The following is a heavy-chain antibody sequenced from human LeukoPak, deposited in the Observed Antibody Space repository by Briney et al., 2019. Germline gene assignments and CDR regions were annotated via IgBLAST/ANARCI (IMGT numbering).Heavy chain of an antibody. Sequence: GGSLRLSCAASGFTFSSYAMSWVRQAPGKGLEWVSGISGSGGSSYHADSVKGRFTISRDNSKNTLYLQMSSLRAEDTAVYYCAKGAAAGTRWGQGTLVTVSS. CDR2: ISGSGGSS. CDR3: AKGAAAGTR. V-gene: IGHV3-23*01. J-gene: IGHJ4*02. CDR1: GFTFSSYA. D-gene: IGHD6-13*01.